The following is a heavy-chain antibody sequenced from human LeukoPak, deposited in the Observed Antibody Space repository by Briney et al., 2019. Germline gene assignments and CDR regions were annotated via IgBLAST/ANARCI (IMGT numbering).Heavy chain of an antibody. Sequence: ASVKVSCKASGYTFTSYGISWVRQAPGQGLEWMGWISAYNGNTNYAQKLQGRVTMTTDTSTSTAYMELRSLRSDDTAVYYCARVYYDILTGLEVDYFDYWGQGTLVTVSS. J-gene: IGHJ4*02. D-gene: IGHD3-9*01. CDR2: ISAYNGNT. CDR1: GYTFTSYG. V-gene: IGHV1-18*01. CDR3: ARVYYDILTGLEVDYFDY.